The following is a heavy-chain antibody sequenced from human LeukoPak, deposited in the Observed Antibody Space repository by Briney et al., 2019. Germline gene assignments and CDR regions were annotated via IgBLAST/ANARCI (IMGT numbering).Heavy chain of an antibody. Sequence: SETLSLTCTVSGGSISGYFWRWIRQPPGKALESIGYIYDTGSTNYNPSLKSRVTISVDTSKNQFSLKLSSVTAADTAVYYCARDLPLVSSSWYALGAFDIWGQGTMDTVSS. J-gene: IGHJ3*02. CDR2: IYDTGST. D-gene: IGHD6-13*01. CDR1: GGSISGYF. V-gene: IGHV4-59*01. CDR3: ARDLPLVSSSWYALGAFDI.